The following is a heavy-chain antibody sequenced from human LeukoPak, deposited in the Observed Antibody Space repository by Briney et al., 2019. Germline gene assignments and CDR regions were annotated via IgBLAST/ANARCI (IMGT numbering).Heavy chain of an antibody. CDR3: ARFPYSGYDRAGTRNWFDP. V-gene: IGHV1-69*04. J-gene: IGHJ5*02. CDR1: GGTFSSYA. D-gene: IGHD5-12*01. Sequence: SVKVSCRASGGTFSSYAISWVRQAPGQGLEWMGRIIPILGIANYAQKFQGRVTITADKSTSTAYMELSSLRSEDTAVYYCARFPYSGYDRAGTRNWFDPWGQGTLVTVSS. CDR2: IIPILGIA.